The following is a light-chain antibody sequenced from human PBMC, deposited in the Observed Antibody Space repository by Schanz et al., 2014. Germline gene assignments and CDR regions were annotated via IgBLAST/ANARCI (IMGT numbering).Light chain of an antibody. CDR3: QQYDNLPYT. CDR1: QTVNVNS. V-gene: IGKV3-20*01. J-gene: IGKJ3*01. CDR2: GAS. Sequence: EIVLTQSPGTLSLSPGERATLSCRASQTVNVNSLAWYQQKPGQAPRLLIFGASSRATGIPDRFSGSGSGTDFTLTVSRLEPEDFAVYFCQQYDNLPYTFGPGTKVEIK.